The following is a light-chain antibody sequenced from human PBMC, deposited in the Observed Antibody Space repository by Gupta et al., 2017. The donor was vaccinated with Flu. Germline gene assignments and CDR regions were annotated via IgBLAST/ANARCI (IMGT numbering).Light chain of an antibody. J-gene: IGLJ2*01. V-gene: IGLV3-21*03. Sequence: YVLTQPPSVSVGTGKTARSTCGGDDIESKRVHWCQQKPGKAPVLVVYDDSDRPSGIPEPFSGYNSANTATLTISRVEAGDEADYYCQVWDTSSDHVVFGGGTKLTVL. CDR2: DDS. CDR1: DIESKR. CDR3: QVWDTSSDHVV.